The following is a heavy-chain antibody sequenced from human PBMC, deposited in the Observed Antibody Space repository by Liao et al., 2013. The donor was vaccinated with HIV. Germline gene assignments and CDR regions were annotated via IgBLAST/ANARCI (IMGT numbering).Heavy chain of an antibody. D-gene: IGHD2-21*01. CDR3: ARIYCGGDCYYLYYYYYYMDV. V-gene: IGHV4-39*07. CDR2: IYYSGST. J-gene: IGHJ6*03. CDR1: GGSISSSSYY. Sequence: QLQLQESGPGLVKPSETLSLTCTVSGGSISSSSYYWGWIRQPPGKGLEWIGSIYYSGSTYYNPSLKSRVTISVDTSKNQFSLKLSSVTAADTAVYYCARIYCGGDCYYLYYYYYYMDVWGQRDHGHRLL.